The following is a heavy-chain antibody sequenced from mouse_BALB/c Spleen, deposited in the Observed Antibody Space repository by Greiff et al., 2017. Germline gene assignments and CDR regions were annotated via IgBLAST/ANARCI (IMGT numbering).Heavy chain of an antibody. J-gene: IGHJ4*01. D-gene: IGHD4-1*01. Sequence: QVQLQQSGAELAKPGASVKMSCKASGYTFTCFWMHWVKQRPGKGLEWIGYINPSTGYTEYHQKSKVKATLTASKSSSTAYKQLSSLTSEDYTVYYCARWGTGSLCDMDYWGQGTSVTVSS. CDR3: ARWGTGSLCDMDY. CDR1: GYTFTCFW. CDR2: INPSTGYT. V-gene: IGHV1-7*01.